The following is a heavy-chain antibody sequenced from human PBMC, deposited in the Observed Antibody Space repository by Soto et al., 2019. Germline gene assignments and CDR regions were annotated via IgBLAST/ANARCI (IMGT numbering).Heavy chain of an antibody. J-gene: IGHJ4*03. CDR3: ARDMGVATVGYFDY. V-gene: IGHV3-21*01. D-gene: IGHD5-12*01. CDR1: GFTFSSYS. CDR2: ISSSSCYI. Sequence: PGGSLRLSCAASGFTFSSYSMNWVRQAPGKGLEWVSSISSSSCYIYYADSVKGRFTISRDNAKNSLYLQMNSLRAEDTAVYYCARDMGVATVGYFDYWGQGTLVTVSS.